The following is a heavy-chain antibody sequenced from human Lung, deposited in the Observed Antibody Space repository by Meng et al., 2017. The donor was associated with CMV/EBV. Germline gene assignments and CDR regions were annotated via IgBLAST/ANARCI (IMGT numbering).Heavy chain of an antibody. Sequence: TLSLXXTVSGGSISSGGYYWSWIRQHPGKGLEWIGYIYYSGSTYYNPSLKSRVTISVDTSKNQFSLKLSSVTAADTAVYYCARVGCSSTSCPDYWGRGXLVTFSS. CDR3: ARVGCSSTSCPDY. CDR2: IYYSGST. J-gene: IGHJ4*02. D-gene: IGHD2-2*01. V-gene: IGHV4-31*03. CDR1: GGSISSGGYY.